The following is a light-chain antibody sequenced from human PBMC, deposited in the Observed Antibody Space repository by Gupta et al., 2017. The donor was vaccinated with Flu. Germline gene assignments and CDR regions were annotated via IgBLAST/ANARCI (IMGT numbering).Light chain of an antibody. CDR2: AAS. V-gene: IGKV3-15*01. J-gene: IGKJ2*01. Sequence: IVMTQSPATLSVSPGERATLSCRASQSVDTKLAWYQQKPGQSPRLLIYAASTSGSGTKFTLTISSLQSEDFAIYYCLQYNSWPYTFGRGTKLEIK. CDR1: QSVDTK. CDR3: LQYNSWPYT.